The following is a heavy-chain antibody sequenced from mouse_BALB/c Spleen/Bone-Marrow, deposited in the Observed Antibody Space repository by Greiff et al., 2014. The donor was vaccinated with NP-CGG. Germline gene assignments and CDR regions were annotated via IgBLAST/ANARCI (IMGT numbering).Heavy chain of an antibody. V-gene: IGHV1-77*01. CDR2: IDPGRGSS. Sequence: QVQLQQSGPELVKPGASVKMSCKASGYTFTDYVISGVKQRTGQGLEWIGEIDPGRGSSFYNEKFKAKATLTADKSANTAYMQLSSLTSEDSAVYFCARDGNYAALDYWGQGTSVTVSS. CDR3: ARDGNYAALDY. D-gene: IGHD2-1*01. J-gene: IGHJ4*01. CDR1: GYTFTDYV.